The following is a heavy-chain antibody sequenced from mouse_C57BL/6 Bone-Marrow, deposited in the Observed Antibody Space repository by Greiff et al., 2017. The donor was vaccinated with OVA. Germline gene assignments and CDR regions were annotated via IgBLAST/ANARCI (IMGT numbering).Heavy chain of an antibody. CDR1: GFTFSDFY. J-gene: IGHJ1*03. Sequence: EVKLMESGGGLVQSGRSLRLSCATSGFTFSDFYMEWVRQAPGKGLEWIAASRNKANDYTTAYSASVQVRFIVSRDTSQSILYLQMNSLRAEDTAIYYCARYDYYWYFDVWGTGTTVTVSS. CDR2: SRNKANDYTT. CDR3: ARYDYYWYFDV. V-gene: IGHV7-1*01.